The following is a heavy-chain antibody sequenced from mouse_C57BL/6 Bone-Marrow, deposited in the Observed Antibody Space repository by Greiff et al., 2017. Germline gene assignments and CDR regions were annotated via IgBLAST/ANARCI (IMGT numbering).Heavy chain of an antibody. CDR1: GFTFSSYG. CDR2: ISSGGSYT. V-gene: IGHV5-6*01. CDR3: ARHYYYAMDY. J-gene: IGHJ4*01. Sequence: EVQWVESGGDLVKPGGSLKLSCAASGFTFSSYGMSWVRQTPDKRLEWVATISSGGSYTYYPDSVKGRFTISRDNAKNTLYLQMSSLKSEDTAMYYCARHYYYAMDYWGQGTSVTVSS.